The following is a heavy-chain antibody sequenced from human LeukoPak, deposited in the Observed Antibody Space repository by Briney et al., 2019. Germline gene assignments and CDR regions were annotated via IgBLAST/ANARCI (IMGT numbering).Heavy chain of an antibody. Sequence: SETLSLTCAVYGGSFSGYYWSWIRQPPGKGLEWIGYIYYSGSTNYNPSLKSRVTISVDTSKNQFSLKLSSVTAADTAVYYCASMEGYSLYAFDIWGQGTMVTVSS. CDR1: GGSFSGYY. D-gene: IGHD2-21*01. CDR3: ASMEGYSLYAFDI. J-gene: IGHJ3*02. V-gene: IGHV4-59*08. CDR2: IYYSGST.